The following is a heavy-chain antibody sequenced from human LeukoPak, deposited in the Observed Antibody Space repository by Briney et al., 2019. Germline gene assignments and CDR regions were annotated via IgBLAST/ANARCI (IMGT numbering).Heavy chain of an antibody. D-gene: IGHD3-3*01. J-gene: IGHJ6*02. CDR3: ARATYYDFRSGYSSYYYYGMDV. V-gene: IGHV4-59*01. CDR1: GGSISSYY. Sequence: PSETLSLTCTVSGGSISSYYWSWIRQPPGKGLEWIGYIYYSGSTNYNPSLKSRVTISVDTSKNQFSLKLSSVTAADTAVYYCARATYYDFRSGYSSYYYYGMDVWGQGTTVTVSS. CDR2: IYYSGST.